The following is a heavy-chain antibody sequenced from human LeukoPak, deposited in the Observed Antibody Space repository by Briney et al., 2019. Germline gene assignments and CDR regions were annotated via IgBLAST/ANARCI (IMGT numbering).Heavy chain of an antibody. D-gene: IGHD3-3*01. V-gene: IGHV3-23*01. CDR1: GFTFSSYA. Sequence: GGSLRLSCAASGFTFSSYAMSWVRQAPGKGLEWVSAISGSGGSTYYADSVKGRFTISRDNSKNTLYLQMNSLRAKDTAVYYCARVPEDFWSGYYEGGPLYYMDVWGKGTTVTVSS. CDR2: ISGSGGST. CDR3: ARVPEDFWSGYYEGGPLYYMDV. J-gene: IGHJ6*03.